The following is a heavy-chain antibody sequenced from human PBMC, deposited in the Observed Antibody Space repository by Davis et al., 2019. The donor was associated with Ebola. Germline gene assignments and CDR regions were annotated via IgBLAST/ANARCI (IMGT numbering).Heavy chain of an antibody. CDR1: GYTFTAYF. J-gene: IGHJ4*02. Sequence: AASVKVSCKTSGYTFTAYFIHWVRRAPGEGLDWMGWINPNTGGTNSAQKFQGRVTMTRATSMTTAYMELNGLRSDDTAVYYCARAVPATQNLDYWGQGTLVTVSS. V-gene: IGHV1-2*02. CDR3: ARAVPATQNLDY. D-gene: IGHD2-15*01. CDR2: INPNTGGT.